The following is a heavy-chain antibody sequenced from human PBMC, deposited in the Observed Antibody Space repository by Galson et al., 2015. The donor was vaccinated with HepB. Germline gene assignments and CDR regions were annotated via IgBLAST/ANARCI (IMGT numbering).Heavy chain of an antibody. CDR3: AKECSGGSCYSGGVSYYYGMDV. Sequence: SLRLSCAASGFTFSSYAMSWVRQAPGKGLEWVSAISGSGGSTYYADSVKGRLTISRDNSKNTLYLQMNSLRAEDTAEYYCAKECSGGSCYSGGVSYYYGMDVWGQGTTVTVSS. J-gene: IGHJ6*02. V-gene: IGHV3-23*01. D-gene: IGHD2-15*01. CDR1: GFTFSSYA. CDR2: ISGSGGST.